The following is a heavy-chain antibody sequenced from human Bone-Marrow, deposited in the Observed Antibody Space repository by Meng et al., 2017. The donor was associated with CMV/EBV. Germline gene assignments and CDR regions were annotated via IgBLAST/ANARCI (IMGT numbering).Heavy chain of an antibody. J-gene: IGHJ4*02. CDR3: VVNLGDYSNYASSFDY. Sequence: ASVKVSCKASGYTFTGYYMHWVRQAPGQGLERMGWINPNSGGTNYAQKFQGRVTMTRDTSISTVYMELRSLRSEDTAVYYCVVNLGDYSNYASSFDYWGQGTLVTVSS. CDR1: GYTFTGYY. D-gene: IGHD4-11*01. V-gene: IGHV1-2*02. CDR2: INPNSGGT.